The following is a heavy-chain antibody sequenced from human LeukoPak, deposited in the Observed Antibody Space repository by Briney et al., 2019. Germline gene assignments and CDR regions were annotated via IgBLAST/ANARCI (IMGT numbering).Heavy chain of an antibody. CDR2: FDPEDGET. Sequence: GASVKVSCKVSGYTLTELSMHWVRQAPGKGLEWMRGFDPEDGETIYAQKFQGRVTMTEDTSTDTAYMELSSLRSEDTAVYYCATDFFSGWYVGKYWGQGTLVTVSS. D-gene: IGHD6-19*01. CDR3: ATDFFSGWYVGKY. CDR1: GYTLTELS. J-gene: IGHJ4*02. V-gene: IGHV1-24*01.